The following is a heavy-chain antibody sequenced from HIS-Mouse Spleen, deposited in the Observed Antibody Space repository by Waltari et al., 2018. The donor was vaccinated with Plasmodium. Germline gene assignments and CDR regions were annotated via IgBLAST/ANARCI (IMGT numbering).Heavy chain of an antibody. CDR3: ARGSAGDAFDI. D-gene: IGHD6-19*01. J-gene: IGHJ3*02. Sequence: QVQLVQSGAEVKKPGASVTVSCQASGYTFPHYGISWVRQAPGQGLEWMGWISPYNGNTHFAQKLQGRVTMTTDTSTSTAYMELRSLRSDDTAVYYCARGSAGDAFDIWGQGTMVTVSS. V-gene: IGHV1-18*01. CDR2: ISPYNGNT. CDR1: GYTFPHYG.